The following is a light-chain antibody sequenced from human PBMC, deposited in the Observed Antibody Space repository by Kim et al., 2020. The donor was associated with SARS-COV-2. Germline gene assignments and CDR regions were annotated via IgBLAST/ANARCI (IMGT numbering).Light chain of an antibody. CDR3: QQRNHWLT. Sequence: SAAAGELAPPSLTASASVSGYLAWYQQKQGQAPRLFIDAATTRGTGPPARCSGSVSGSVFTLTSSRLEADDVAVYYCQQRNHWLTFGGGTKVDIK. V-gene: IGKV3-11*01. J-gene: IGKJ4*01. CDR2: AAT. CDR1: ASVSGY.